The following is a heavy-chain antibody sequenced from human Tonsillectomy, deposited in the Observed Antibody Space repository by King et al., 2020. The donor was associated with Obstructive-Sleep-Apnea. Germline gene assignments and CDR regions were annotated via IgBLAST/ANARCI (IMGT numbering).Heavy chain of an antibody. V-gene: IGHV4-59*01. CDR3: ARGSLSGCGVKYFDY. D-gene: IGHD3-22*01. CDR2: IYYSGST. J-gene: IGHJ4*02. CDR1: GGSISSYY. Sequence: QLQESGPGLVRPSETLSLTCTVSGGSISSYYWSWVRQPPGKGLEWIGYIYYSGSTNYNPSLKSRVTMSVDTSKNQFSLKLNSVTAADTGVYYCARGSLSGCGVKYFDYWGQGSLLTVSS.